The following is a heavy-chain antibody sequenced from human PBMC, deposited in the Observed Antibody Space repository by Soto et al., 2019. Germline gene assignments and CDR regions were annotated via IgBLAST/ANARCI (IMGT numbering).Heavy chain of an antibody. Sequence: SETLSLTCTVSGGSISSYYWSWIRQPPGKGLEWIGYIYYSGSTNYNPSLKSRVTISVDTSKNQFSLKLSSVTAADTAVYYCARGVLLWFGEPSNDYYYGMDVWGQGTTVTVSS. V-gene: IGHV4-59*01. J-gene: IGHJ6*02. CDR3: ARGVLLWFGEPSNDYYYGMDV. D-gene: IGHD3-10*01. CDR1: GGSISSYY. CDR2: IYYSGST.